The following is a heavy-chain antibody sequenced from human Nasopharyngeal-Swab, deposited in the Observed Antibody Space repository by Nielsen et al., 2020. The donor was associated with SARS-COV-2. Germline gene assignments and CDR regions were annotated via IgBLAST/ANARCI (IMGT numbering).Heavy chain of an antibody. CDR3: ARGVGFLAYYFDY. D-gene: IGHD3-3*01. CDR1: GGSISSYY. CDR2: IYYSGST. V-gene: IGHV4-59*01. J-gene: IGHJ4*02. Sequence: SETLFLTCTVSGGSISSYYWSWIRQPPGKGLEWIGYIYYSGSTNYNPSLKSRVTISVDTSKNQFSLKLSSVTAADTAVYYCARGVGFLAYYFDYWGQGTLVTVSS.